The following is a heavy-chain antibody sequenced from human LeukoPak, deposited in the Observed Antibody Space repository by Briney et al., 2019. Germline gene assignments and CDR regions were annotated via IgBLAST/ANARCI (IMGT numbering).Heavy chain of an antibody. D-gene: IGHD6-13*01. Sequence: PGGSLRLSCAASGFTFSNAWMSWVRQAPGKGLDLVGRIKSKTDGGTTDYAAPVKGRFTISRDDSKNTLYLQMNSLKTEDTAVYYCTIVQQQLHYFDYWGQGTLVTVSS. CDR1: GFTFSNAW. CDR2: IKSKTDGGTT. J-gene: IGHJ4*02. V-gene: IGHV3-15*01. CDR3: TIVQQQLHYFDY.